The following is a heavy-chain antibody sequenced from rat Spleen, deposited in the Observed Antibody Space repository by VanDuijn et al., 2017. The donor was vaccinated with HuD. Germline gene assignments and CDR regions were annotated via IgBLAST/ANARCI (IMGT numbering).Heavy chain of an antibody. Sequence: QVQLQQSGTELAKPGSSVKISCEASDYSFTSYYISWIKQTTVQGLEYIGYIDTGSGVTNYNEKFKGKATLTVDKSSSTAFMQLSSPTPDDSAVYYCARRRFSSYVYVDDYWGQGVMVTVSS. CDR3: ARRRFSSYVYVDDY. CDR2: IDTGSGVT. CDR1: DYSFTSYY. J-gene: IGHJ2*01. V-gene: IGHV1-43*01. D-gene: IGHD1-2*01.